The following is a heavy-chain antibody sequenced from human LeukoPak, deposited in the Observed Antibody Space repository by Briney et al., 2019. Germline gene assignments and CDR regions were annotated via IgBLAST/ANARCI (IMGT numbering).Heavy chain of an antibody. Sequence: RSSETLSLTCTVSGGSISSYYWSWIRQPPGKGLEWIGEINHSGSTSYNPSLKSRVTISLDTSKNQFSLKLRSVTAADTAVYYCASRGDPRSSGYYHATNYYGMDVWGQGTTVTVSS. CDR2: INHSGST. J-gene: IGHJ6*02. CDR1: GGSISSYY. CDR3: ASRGDPRSSGYYHATNYYGMDV. D-gene: IGHD3-22*01. V-gene: IGHV4-34*01.